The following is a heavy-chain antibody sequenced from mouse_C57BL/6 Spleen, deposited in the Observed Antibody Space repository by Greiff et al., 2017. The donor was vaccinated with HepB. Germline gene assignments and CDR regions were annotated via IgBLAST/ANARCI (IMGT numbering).Heavy chain of an antibody. J-gene: IGHJ2*01. Sequence: QVQLQQPGAELVRPGSSVKLSCKASGYTFTSYWMDWVKQRPGQGLEWIGNIYPSDSETHYNQKFKDKATLTVDKSSSTAYMQLSSLTSEDSAVYYCAREKAYSNYGDYFDYWGQGTTLTVSS. V-gene: IGHV1-61*01. CDR1: GYTFTSYW. CDR2: IYPSDSET. D-gene: IGHD2-5*01. CDR3: AREKAYSNYGDYFDY.